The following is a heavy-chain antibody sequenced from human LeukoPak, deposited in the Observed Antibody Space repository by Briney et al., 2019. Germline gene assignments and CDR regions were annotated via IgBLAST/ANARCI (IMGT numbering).Heavy chain of an antibody. CDR1: ESSFTCHW. D-gene: IGHD6-6*01. Sequence: GESLKISCKGSESSFTCHWIGWVRQMPGKGLGWMGIIYPGDSDTRYSPSFQGQVNIAVDKSISTAYLQWTSLKASDTAMYYCARHGSIGFGRNCFDTWGQGTLVSVGS. CDR3: ARHGSIGFGRNCFDT. J-gene: IGHJ5*02. CDR2: IYPGDSDT. V-gene: IGHV5-51*01.